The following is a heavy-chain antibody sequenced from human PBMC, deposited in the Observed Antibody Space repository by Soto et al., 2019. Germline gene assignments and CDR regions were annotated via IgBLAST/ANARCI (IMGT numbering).Heavy chain of an antibody. CDR2: IGGSGDTT. CDR3: AKDRSGWFGAFDI. D-gene: IGHD6-19*01. V-gene: IGHV3-66*03. J-gene: IGHJ3*02. CDR1: GLTVSGKKY. Sequence: DVQLVESGGGLIQPGGSLRLSCEAFGLTVSGKKYVAWVRQAPGKGLEWLSGIGGSGDTTYYADSVKGRFTISRDNSKNTLYLQMNSLRAEDRAVYYCAKDRSGWFGAFDIWGQGTVVIVSS.